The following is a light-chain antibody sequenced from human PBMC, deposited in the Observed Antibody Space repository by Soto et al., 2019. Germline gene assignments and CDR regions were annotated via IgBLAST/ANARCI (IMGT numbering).Light chain of an antibody. J-gene: IGLJ2*01. CDR1: RSNIGSNY. CDR3: AAWEDSLSGVV. V-gene: IGLV1-47*01. Sequence: QSVLTHPPAGSGTPGQRVTIAFSGSRSNIGSNYVYWYQQLPGSAPKLLIYRNNQRPSWVPVRFSGSQSGNSASLAISGLRFEDEADYYCAAWEDSLSGVVVGGGTKLTVL. CDR2: RNN.